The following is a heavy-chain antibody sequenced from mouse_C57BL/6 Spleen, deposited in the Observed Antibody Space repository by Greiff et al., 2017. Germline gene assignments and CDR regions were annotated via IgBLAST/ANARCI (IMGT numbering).Heavy chain of an antibody. CDR2: IDPSDSYT. CDR3: ARRDDYGAFAY. CDR1: GYTFTSYW. J-gene: IGHJ3*01. V-gene: IGHV1-69*01. Sequence: QVQLQQPGAELVMPGASVKLSCKASGYTFTSYWMHWVKQRPGQGLEWIGEIDPSDSYTNYNQKFKGKSTLTVDKSSSTAYMQLSSLTSEDSAVYYCARRDDYGAFAYWGQGTLVTVSA. D-gene: IGHD2-4*01.